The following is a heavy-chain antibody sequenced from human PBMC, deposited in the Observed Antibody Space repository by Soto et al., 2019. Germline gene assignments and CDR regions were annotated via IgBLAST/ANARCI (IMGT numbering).Heavy chain of an antibody. V-gene: IGHV3-48*01. CDR1: GFTFSSYS. J-gene: IGHJ5*02. Sequence: GGSLRLSCAASGFTFSSYSMNWVRQAPGKGLEWVSYISSSSSTIYYADSVKGRFTISRDNAKNSLYLQMNSLRAEDTAVYYCARDDSGRHNWNYVGCWFDPWGQGTLVTVSS. D-gene: IGHD1-7*01. CDR2: ISSSSSTI. CDR3: ARDDSGRHNWNYVGCWFDP.